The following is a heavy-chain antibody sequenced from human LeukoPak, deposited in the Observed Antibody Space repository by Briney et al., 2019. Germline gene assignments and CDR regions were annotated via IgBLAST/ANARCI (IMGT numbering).Heavy chain of an antibody. CDR3: AKNYGDSNWFDP. V-gene: IGHV6-1*01. Sequence: SQTLSLTCAISGDSVSSNSAAWNWIRQSPSRGLEWLGRTYYRSNWFNDFALSVKSRITINPDTSKNQFSLQLNSVTPEDTAVYYCAKNYGDSNWFDPWGQGTLVTVSS. CDR1: GDSVSSNSAA. CDR2: TYYRSNWFN. J-gene: IGHJ5*02. D-gene: IGHD4-17*01.